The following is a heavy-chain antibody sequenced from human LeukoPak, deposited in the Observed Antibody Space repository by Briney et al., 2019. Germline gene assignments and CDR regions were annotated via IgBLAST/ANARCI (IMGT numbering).Heavy chain of an antibody. Sequence: GSLRLSCAASGFTVSSNYMSWVRQAPGKGLEWVSVIYSDGSTYYADSVKGRFTISRDNSKNTLYLQMNSLRAEDTAVYYCARARVLVWFGELQNWHFDLWGRGTLVTVSS. CDR2: IYSDGST. V-gene: IGHV3-53*01. D-gene: IGHD3-10*01. CDR3: ARARVLVWFGELQNWHFDL. J-gene: IGHJ2*01. CDR1: GFTVSSNY.